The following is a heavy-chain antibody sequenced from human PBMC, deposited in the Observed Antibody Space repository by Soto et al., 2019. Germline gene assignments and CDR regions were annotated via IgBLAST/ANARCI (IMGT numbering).Heavy chain of an antibody. CDR1: EFTFRSYW. D-gene: IGHD4-17*01. CDR2: IKQDGGAK. V-gene: IGHV3-7*05. CDR3: AKAIYGGNSDFGY. J-gene: IGHJ4*02. Sequence: GGSLRLSSAASEFTFRSYWMTWVRQAPGKGLEWVANIKQDGGAKYYVDSVKGRFTISRDNAKNSLYLQMNSLRAEDTAVYYCAKAIYGGNSDFGYWGQGTLVTVSS.